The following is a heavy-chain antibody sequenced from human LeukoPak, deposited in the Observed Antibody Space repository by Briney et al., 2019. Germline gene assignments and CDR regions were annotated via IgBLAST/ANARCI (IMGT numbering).Heavy chain of an antibody. Sequence: GGSLRLSCAASGFTVSSNYMSWVRQAPGKGLEWVSLIYSGGSTYYADSVKGRFTISRDNSKNTLYLQMNSLRVEDTAVYYCASNRRERSSIAHYYYYMDVWGKGTTDTVSS. D-gene: IGHD2-21*01. CDR3: ASNRRERSSIAHYYYYMDV. CDR1: GFTVSSNY. V-gene: IGHV3-53*01. J-gene: IGHJ6*03. CDR2: IYSGGST.